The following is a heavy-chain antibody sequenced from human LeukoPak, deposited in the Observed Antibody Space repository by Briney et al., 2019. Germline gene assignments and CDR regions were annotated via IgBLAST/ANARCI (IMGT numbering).Heavy chain of an antibody. V-gene: IGHV1-8*01. CDR2: MNPNSGNT. CDR3: ARESIAVAGDPFDY. D-gene: IGHD6-19*01. Sequence: ASVKVSCKASGYTFTGYDINWVRQATGQGLEWMGWMNPNSGNTGYAQKFQGRVTMTRNTSISTAYMELSSLRSEDTAVYYCARESIAVAGDPFDYWGQGTLVTVSS. CDR1: GYTFTGYD. J-gene: IGHJ4*02.